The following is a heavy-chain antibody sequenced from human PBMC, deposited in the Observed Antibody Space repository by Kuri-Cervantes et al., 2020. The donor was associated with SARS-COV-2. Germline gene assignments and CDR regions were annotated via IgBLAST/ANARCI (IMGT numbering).Heavy chain of an antibody. Sequence: SETLSLTCIVSGGSINTDSWAWIRQAPGKGLEWIGTIYYSGTTNYHPSLGSRVTISVDTSKSLFSLRLRSVTAADTAVYYCARQRGGFLEWLLYYDYWGQGTLVTVSS. CDR2: IYYSGTT. CDR3: ARQRGGFLEWLLYYDY. D-gene: IGHD3-3*01. CDR1: GGSINTDS. V-gene: IGHV4-59*08. J-gene: IGHJ4*02.